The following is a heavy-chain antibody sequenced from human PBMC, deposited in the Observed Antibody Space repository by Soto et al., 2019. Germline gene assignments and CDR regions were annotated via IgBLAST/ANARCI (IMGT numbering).Heavy chain of an antibody. J-gene: IGHJ4*02. V-gene: IGHV1-69*13. CDR3: ALYSGYDYAIAY. Sequence: ASVKVSCKASGGTFSSYAISWVRQAPGQGLEWMGGIIPIFGTANYAQKFQGRVTITADESTSTAYMELSSLRSEDTAVYYCALYSGYDYAIAYWGQGTLVTVSS. CDR2: IIPIFGTA. D-gene: IGHD5-12*01. CDR1: GGTFSSYA.